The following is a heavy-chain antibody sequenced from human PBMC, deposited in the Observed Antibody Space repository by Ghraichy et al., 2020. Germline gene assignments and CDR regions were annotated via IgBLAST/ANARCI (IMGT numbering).Heavy chain of an antibody. D-gene: IGHD3-9*01. CDR3: AILDYDILTGSPSEGGFDP. Sequence: GESLNISCKGSGYSFTSYWIGWVRQMPGKGLEWMGIIYPGDSDTRYSPSFQGQVTISADKSISTAYLQWSSLKASDTAMYYCAILDYDILTGSPSEGGFDPWGQGTLVTVSS. CDR2: IYPGDSDT. J-gene: IGHJ5*02. CDR1: GYSFTSYW. V-gene: IGHV5-51*01.